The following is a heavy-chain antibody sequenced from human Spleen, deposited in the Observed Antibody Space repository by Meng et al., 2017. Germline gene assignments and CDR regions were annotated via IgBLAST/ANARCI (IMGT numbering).Heavy chain of an antibody. V-gene: IGHV4-34*01. CDR1: GGSFSGYY. CDR2: INHSGST. J-gene: IGHJ4*02. Sequence: GSLRLSCAVYGGSFSGYYWSWIRQPPGKGLEWIGEINHSGSTNYNPSLKSRVTISVDTAKNQFSLKLSSVTAADTAVYYCARGSGYCSGGSCPPWGPRVYYFDYWGQGTLVTVSS. D-gene: IGHD2-15*01. CDR3: ARGSGYCSGGSCPPWGPRVYYFDY.